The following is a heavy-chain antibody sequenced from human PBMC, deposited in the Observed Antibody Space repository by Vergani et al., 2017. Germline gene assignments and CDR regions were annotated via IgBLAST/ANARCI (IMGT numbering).Heavy chain of an antibody. D-gene: IGHD2-15*01. CDR1: GGSISRGNHY. CDR3: ARSRGGIEGGGGDAFDI. Sequence: QVQLQESGPGQVKPSQTLSLTCTVSGGSISRGNHYWSWIRQPPGKGLEWIGYKYHSGSTYSNPSLRSRVTISVDTSKNQFFLKLNSVTAADTAVYYCARSRGGIEGGGGDAFDIWGQGTEVTVSS. V-gene: IGHV4-30-4*01. J-gene: IGHJ3*02. CDR2: KYHSGST.